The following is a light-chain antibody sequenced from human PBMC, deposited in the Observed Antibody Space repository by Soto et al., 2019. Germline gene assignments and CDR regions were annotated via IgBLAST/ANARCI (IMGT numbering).Light chain of an antibody. CDR2: DVN. CDR3: CSYAGSHTPWV. V-gene: IGLV2-11*01. Sequence: QSALTQPRSVSGSPGQSVTISCTGTSSDVGGYNYVSWYQQHPGKAPKLMIYDVNKWPSGVPHRFSGSKSGNTASLTISGLQAEDGADYHCCSYAGSHTPWVFGGGTKLTVL. CDR1: SSDVGGYNY. J-gene: IGLJ3*02.